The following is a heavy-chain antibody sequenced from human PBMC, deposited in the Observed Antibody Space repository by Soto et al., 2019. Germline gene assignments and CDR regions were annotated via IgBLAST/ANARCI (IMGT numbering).Heavy chain of an antibody. CDR3: APSVGEHNFGYYFFDY. CDR1: GFSLSTRGVG. Sequence: QITLKESGPTLVKPTQTLTLTCTFSGFSLSTRGVGVGWIRQPPGKALQWLALFYWDEDKRYSPSLKSRVTIHMDTPIDQVVLTMTNMDPGDTATYYCAPSVGEHNFGYYFFDYWGLGIPVTVSS. V-gene: IGHV2-5*02. CDR2: FYWDEDK. J-gene: IGHJ4*02. D-gene: IGHD5-18*01.